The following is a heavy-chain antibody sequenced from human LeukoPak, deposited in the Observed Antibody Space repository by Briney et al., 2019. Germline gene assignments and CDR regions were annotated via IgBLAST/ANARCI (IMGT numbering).Heavy chain of an antibody. CDR1: GFTFSSYG. CDR2: IWYDGSNK. D-gene: IGHD4/OR15-4a*01. J-gene: IGHJ3*02. CDR3: TDDGPLAFDI. Sequence: GGSLRLSCAAPGFTFSSYGMHWVRQAPGKGLEWVAVIWYDGSNKYYADSVRGRFTISRDNSKNTLYLQLNSLRAEDTAVYYCTDDGPLAFDIWGQGTMVTVSS. V-gene: IGHV3-33*01.